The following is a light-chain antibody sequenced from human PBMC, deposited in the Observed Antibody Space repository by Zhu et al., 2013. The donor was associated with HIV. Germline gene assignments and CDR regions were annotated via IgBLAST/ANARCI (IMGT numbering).Light chain of an antibody. J-gene: IGKJ4*01. CDR1: QSISTW. V-gene: IGKV1-5*03. Sequence: DVQMTQSPATLSASVGDRVTITCRASQSISTWLAWYQQKPGKAPKLLIYKASTLESGVPSRFSGSGSGTEFTLSISSLQADDFAAYYCQQYDSYSLTFGGGTKVEVK. CDR3: QQYDSYSLT. CDR2: KAS.